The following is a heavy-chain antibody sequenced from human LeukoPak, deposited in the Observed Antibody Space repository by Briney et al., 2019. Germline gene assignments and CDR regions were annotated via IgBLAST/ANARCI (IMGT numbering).Heavy chain of an antibody. CDR3: AKSRLDSSGYYTLGDYYYGMDV. V-gene: IGHV3-43D*03. CDR2: ISWDGGST. CDR1: GFTFDDYA. J-gene: IGHJ6*02. D-gene: IGHD3-22*01. Sequence: GGSLRLSCAASGFTFDDYAMHWVRQAPGKGLEWVSLISWDGGSTYYADSVKGRFTISRDNSKNSLYLQMNSLRAEDTALYYCAKSRLDSSGYYTLGDYYYGMDVWGQGTTVTVSS.